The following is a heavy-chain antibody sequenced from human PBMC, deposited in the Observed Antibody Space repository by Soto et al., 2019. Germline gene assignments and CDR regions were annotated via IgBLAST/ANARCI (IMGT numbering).Heavy chain of an antibody. Sequence: QMQLQESGPGLVKPSETLSLTCAVSGASISSEQSWSWVRQPPGKGLEWIGEIHHSGSTNNNPSLKRXGTXSXAKSKNQFSLTLSSVTAADTAVYYCARSFGWYAIDQWGQGTLVIVSS. CDR1: GASISSEQS. CDR2: IHHSGST. V-gene: IGHV4-4*02. D-gene: IGHD6-19*01. CDR3: ARSFGWYAIDQ. J-gene: IGHJ4*02.